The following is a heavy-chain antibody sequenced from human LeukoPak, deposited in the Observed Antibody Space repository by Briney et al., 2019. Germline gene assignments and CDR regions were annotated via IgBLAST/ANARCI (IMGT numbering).Heavy chain of an antibody. Sequence: SETLSLTCAVYGGSFSGYYWSRIRQPPGKGLEWIGEINHSGSTNYNPSLKSRVTISVDTSKNQFSLKLRSVTAADTAVYYCARDQRDYYYYYYMDVWGKGTTVTISS. V-gene: IGHV4-34*01. J-gene: IGHJ6*03. CDR3: ARDQRDYYYYYYMDV. CDR1: GGSFSGYY. CDR2: INHSGST.